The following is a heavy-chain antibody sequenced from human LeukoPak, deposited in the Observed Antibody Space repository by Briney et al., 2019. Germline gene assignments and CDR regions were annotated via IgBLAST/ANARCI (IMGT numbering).Heavy chain of an antibody. CDR2: ISSSGSTI. CDR1: GFTFSDYY. D-gene: IGHD3-22*01. V-gene: IGHV3-11*04. Sequence: KAGGSLRLSCAASGFTFSDYYMSWIRQAPGKGLEWVSYISSSGSTIYYADSVKGRFTISRDNAKNSLYLQMNSLRAEDTAVYYCARNSTYYYDSSGYPPDYWGQGTLVTVSS. J-gene: IGHJ4*02. CDR3: ARNSTYYYDSSGYPPDY.